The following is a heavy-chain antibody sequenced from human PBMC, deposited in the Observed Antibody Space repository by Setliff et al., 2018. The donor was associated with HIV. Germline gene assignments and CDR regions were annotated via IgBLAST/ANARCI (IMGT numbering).Heavy chain of an antibody. CDR1: GGSISSGDYY. J-gene: IGHJ6*02. D-gene: IGHD2-2*01. Sequence: KPSETLSLTCTVSGGSISSGDYYWSWIRQPPGKGLEWIGYIYYSGSTYYNPSLKSRVTISVDTSKNQFSLKLRSVTAADTAVYYCARGGCSSTSCYNYYYYGMDVWGQGTTVTVSS. V-gene: IGHV4-30-4*08. CDR3: ARGGCSSTSCYNYYYYGMDV. CDR2: IYYSGST.